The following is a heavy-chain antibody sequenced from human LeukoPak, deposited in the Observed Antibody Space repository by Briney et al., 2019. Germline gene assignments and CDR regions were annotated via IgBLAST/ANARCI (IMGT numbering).Heavy chain of an antibody. Sequence: SCKASGGTFSSYAISWVRQAPGKGLEWVANIKQDGSEKYYVDSVKGRFTISRDNAKNSLYLQMNSLRAEDTAVYYCARAWQLDYWGQGTLVTVSS. V-gene: IGHV3-7*01. CDR2: IKQDGSEK. D-gene: IGHD6-6*01. J-gene: IGHJ4*02. CDR1: GGTFSSYA. CDR3: ARAWQLDY.